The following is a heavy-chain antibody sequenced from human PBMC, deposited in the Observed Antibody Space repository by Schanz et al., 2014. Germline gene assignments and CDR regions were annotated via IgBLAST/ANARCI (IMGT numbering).Heavy chain of an antibody. J-gene: IGHJ4*02. Sequence: EVQLVESGGGLVRPGGSLRLSCTTSGLIFSTYTLNWVRQAPGKGLEWISYISFSGNTIYYADSVKGRFTISRDNAKNSVFLQMNRLRAEDTAVYYCARLDSSSWYPRYWGQGTLVTVSS. CDR1: GLIFSTYT. CDR3: ARLDSSSWYPRY. D-gene: IGHD6-13*01. CDR2: ISFSGNTI. V-gene: IGHV3-48*01.